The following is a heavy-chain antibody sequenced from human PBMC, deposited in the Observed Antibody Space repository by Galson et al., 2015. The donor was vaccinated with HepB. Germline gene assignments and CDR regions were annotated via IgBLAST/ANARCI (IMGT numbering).Heavy chain of an antibody. J-gene: IGHJ6*02. CDR3: ARELTAPWQWTGTNYYYYGMDV. CDR1: GFTFSSYS. Sequence: SLRLSCAASGFTFSSYSMNWVRQASGKGLEWVSSISSSSSYIYYADSVKGRFTISRDNAKNSLYLQMNSLRAEDTAVYYCARELTAPWQWTGTNYYYYGMDVWGQGTTVTVSS. V-gene: IGHV3-21*01. CDR2: ISSSSSYI. D-gene: IGHD1-14*01.